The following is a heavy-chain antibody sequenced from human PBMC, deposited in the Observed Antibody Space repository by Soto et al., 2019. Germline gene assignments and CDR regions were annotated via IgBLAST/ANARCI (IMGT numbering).Heavy chain of an antibody. CDR2: VYWHDDK. CDR1: GFSLTNTGVT. Sequence: QITLKESGPSLAKPTQTLTLTCTFSGFSLTNTGVTVGWIRQPPGKALEWLALVYWHDDKRYNPSLRNRLTIAKDTSKNRVVLTLANVGPVDTATYYCAHIHFEILTGPFDSWGRGTLVTVSS. CDR3: AHIHFEILTGPFDS. D-gene: IGHD3-9*01. V-gene: IGHV2-5*01. J-gene: IGHJ5*01.